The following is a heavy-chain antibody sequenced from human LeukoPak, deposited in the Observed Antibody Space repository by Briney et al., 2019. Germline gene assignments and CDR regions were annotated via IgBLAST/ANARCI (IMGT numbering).Heavy chain of an antibody. D-gene: IGHD3-22*01. CDR2: ISSSGSTI. CDR3: ARHNYYDSSGYYYY. J-gene: IGHJ4*02. V-gene: IGHV3-11*01. Sequence: GGSLRLSCAASGFTFNDYYMSWIRQAPGKGLEWVSYISSSGSTIYYADSVKGRFTISRDNAKNSLYLQMNSLRAEDTAVYYCARHNYYDSSGYYYYWGQGTLVTVSS. CDR1: GFTFNDYY.